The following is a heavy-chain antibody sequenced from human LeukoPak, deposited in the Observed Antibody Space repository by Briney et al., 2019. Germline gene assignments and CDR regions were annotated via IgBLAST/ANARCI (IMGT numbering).Heavy chain of an antibody. CDR3: ARTSIFALVITTKGFDY. J-gene: IGHJ4*02. Sequence: PSETLSLTCTVSGGSISTHYWSWIRQPPGKGLEWIGYIYYSGSTNYNPSLKSRVTISVDTSKNQFSLKLSSVTAADTAVYYCARTSIFALVITTKGFDYWGQGTLATVSS. CDR2: IYYSGST. D-gene: IGHD3-3*01. CDR1: GGSISTHY. V-gene: IGHV4-59*11.